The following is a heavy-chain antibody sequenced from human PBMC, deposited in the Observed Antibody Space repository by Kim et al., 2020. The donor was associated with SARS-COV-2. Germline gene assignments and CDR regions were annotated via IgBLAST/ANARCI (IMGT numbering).Heavy chain of an antibody. J-gene: IGHJ4*02. CDR2: IIPIFGTA. CDR3: ARVPYGDYDILTGYQSGYFDY. CDR1: GGTFSSYA. D-gene: IGHD3-9*01. Sequence: SVKVSCKASGGTFSSYAISWVRQAPGQGLEWMGGIIPIFGTANYAQKFQGRVTITADESTSTAYMELSSLRSEDTAVYYCARVPYGDYDILTGYQSGYFDYWGQGTLVTVSS. V-gene: IGHV1-69*13.